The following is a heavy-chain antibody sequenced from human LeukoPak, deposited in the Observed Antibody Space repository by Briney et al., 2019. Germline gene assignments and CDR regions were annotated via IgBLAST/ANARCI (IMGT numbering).Heavy chain of an antibody. CDR2: ISSSSSYT. D-gene: IGHD6-19*01. V-gene: IGHV3-11*06. CDR1: GFTFSDYY. CDR3: ASGAVAGNFDY. Sequence: GGSLRPSCAASGFTFSDYYMSWIRQAPGKGLEWVSYISSSSSYTNYADSVKGRFTISRDNAKNSLYLQMNSLRAEDTAVYYCASGAVAGNFDYWGQGTLVTVSS. J-gene: IGHJ4*02.